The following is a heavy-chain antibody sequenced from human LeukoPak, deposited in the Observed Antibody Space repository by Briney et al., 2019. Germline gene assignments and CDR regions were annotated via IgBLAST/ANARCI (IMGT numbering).Heavy chain of an antibody. J-gene: IGHJ2*01. Sequence: GGSLRLSCAASGFAFSTYTMHWVRQAPGKGPEWVSVISHDDTHKYYADAVAGRFTISRDNSKNTLYLQMNSLRAEDTAVYYCARGCSSTSCYDWYFDLWGRGTLVTVSS. CDR1: GFAFSTYT. D-gene: IGHD2-2*01. V-gene: IGHV3-30*04. CDR2: ISHDDTHK. CDR3: ARGCSSTSCYDWYFDL.